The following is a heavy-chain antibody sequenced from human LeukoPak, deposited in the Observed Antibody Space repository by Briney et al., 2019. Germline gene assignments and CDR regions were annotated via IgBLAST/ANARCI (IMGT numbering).Heavy chain of an antibody. Sequence: ASVKVSCKASGYTFTSYYMHWVRQAPGQGLEWMGIINPSGGSTSYAQKFQGRVTMTRDTSISTAYMELSRLRSDDTAVYYCARAGIQLWFLTDPGYWGQGTLVTVSS. D-gene: IGHD5-18*01. V-gene: IGHV1-46*01. CDR1: GYTFTSYY. CDR2: INPSGGST. J-gene: IGHJ4*02. CDR3: ARAGIQLWFLTDPGY.